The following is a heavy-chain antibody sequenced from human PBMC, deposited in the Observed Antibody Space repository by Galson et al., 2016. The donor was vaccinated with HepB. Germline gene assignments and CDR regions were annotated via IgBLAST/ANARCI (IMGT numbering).Heavy chain of an antibody. D-gene: IGHD6-6*01. Sequence: SLRLSCAASKFIFSDYWMGWVRQAPGKGLEWVANIKQDVSEEFYVDSVKGRFSISRDNAKNSLFLQMNSLRAEDTAVYYCARVVEYSSSFYKHWYFDLWGRGTLVTVSS. CDR2: IKQDVSEE. V-gene: IGHV3-7*01. J-gene: IGHJ2*01. CDR3: ARVVEYSSSFYKHWYFDL. CDR1: KFIFSDYW.